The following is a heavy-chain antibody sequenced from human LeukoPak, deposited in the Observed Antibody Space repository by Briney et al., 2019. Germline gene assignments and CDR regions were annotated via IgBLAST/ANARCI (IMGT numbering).Heavy chain of an antibody. V-gene: IGHV3-23*01. D-gene: IGHD3-10*01. CDR2: MGGSGGRT. Sequence: GSLRLSCAASGFTFATYAMGWVRQPPGKGLEWVSAMGGSGGRTFYADSVKGRFTISRDNSKNTLYLQMNSLRAEDTAVYYCAKVDLGAVVDGAYFDYWGQGTLVTVSS. J-gene: IGHJ4*02. CDR1: GFTFATYA. CDR3: AKVDLGAVVDGAYFDY.